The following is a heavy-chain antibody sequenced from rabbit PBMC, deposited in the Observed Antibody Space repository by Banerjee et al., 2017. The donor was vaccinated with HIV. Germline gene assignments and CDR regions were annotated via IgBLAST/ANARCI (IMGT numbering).Heavy chain of an antibody. V-gene: IGHV1S40*01. J-gene: IGHJ4*01. CDR2: INVITGKA. CDR1: GVSFSGDSY. D-gene: IGHD4-1*01. CDR3: ARGDSGGWGDWNL. Sequence: QSLEESGGDLVKPGASLTLTCKASGVSFSGDSYMCWVRQAPGKGLEWIACINVITGKAVYASWAEGRFTFSKTSSTTVTLQVTSLTAADTATYFCARGDSGGWGDWNLWGPGTLVTVS.